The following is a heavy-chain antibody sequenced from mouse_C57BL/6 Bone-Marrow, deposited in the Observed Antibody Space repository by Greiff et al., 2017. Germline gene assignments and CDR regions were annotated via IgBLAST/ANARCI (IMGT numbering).Heavy chain of an antibody. J-gene: IGHJ4*01. CDR3: ASLDYYGSSSYYAMDY. CDR2: INPNNGGT. D-gene: IGHD1-1*01. Sequence: EVQLQQSGPELVKPGASVKMSCKASGYTFTDYNMHWVKQSHGKSLEWIGYINPNNGGTSYNQKFKGKATLTVNKSSSTAYMELRSLTSEDSAVYYCASLDYYGSSSYYAMDYWGQGTSVTVSS. V-gene: IGHV1-22*01. CDR1: GYTFTDYN.